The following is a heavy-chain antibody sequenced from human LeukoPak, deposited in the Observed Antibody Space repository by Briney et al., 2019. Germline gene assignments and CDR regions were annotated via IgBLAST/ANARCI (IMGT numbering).Heavy chain of an antibody. V-gene: IGHV7-4-1*02. J-gene: IGHJ4*02. CDR1: GGTFSSYA. CDR3: ARAASLDY. CDR2: INTNTGKP. Sequence: ASVKVSCKASGGTFSSYAISWVRQAPGQGLEWMGWINTNTGKPTYAQGFTGRFVFSLDSSVSTAYLQINSLNAEGTAVYYCARAASLDYWGQGTLVTVSS. D-gene: IGHD2-2*01.